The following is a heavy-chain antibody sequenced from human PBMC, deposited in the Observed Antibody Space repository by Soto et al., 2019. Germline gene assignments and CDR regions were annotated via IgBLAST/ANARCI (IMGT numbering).Heavy chain of an antibody. CDR2: INPNSGGT. CDR3: ARFRELLLYFDY. CDR1: GYTFTGYY. V-gene: IGHV1-2*02. Sequence: RASVKVSCKASGYTFTGYYMHWVRQAPGQGLEWMGWINPNSGGTNYAQKFQGRVAMTRDTSISTAYMELSRLRSDDTAVYYCARFRELLLYFDYWGQGTLVTVSS. J-gene: IGHJ4*02. D-gene: IGHD1-26*01.